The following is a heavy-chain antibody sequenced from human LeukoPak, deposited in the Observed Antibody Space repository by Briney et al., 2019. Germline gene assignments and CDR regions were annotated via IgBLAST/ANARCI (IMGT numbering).Heavy chain of an antibody. CDR2: IYYSGST. CDR3: ARDGGYGGNSGPFDY. Sequence: SETLSPTCTVSGGSVSSGSYYWSWIRQPPGKGLEWIGYIYYSGSTNYNPSLKSRVTISVDTSKNQFSLKLSSVTAADTAVYYCARDGGYGGNSGPFDYWGQGTLVTVSS. V-gene: IGHV4-61*01. D-gene: IGHD4-23*01. CDR1: GGSVSSGSYY. J-gene: IGHJ4*02.